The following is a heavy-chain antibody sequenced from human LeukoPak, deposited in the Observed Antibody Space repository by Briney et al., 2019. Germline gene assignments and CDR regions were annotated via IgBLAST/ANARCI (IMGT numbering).Heavy chain of an antibody. D-gene: IGHD2-21*02. CDR2: ISAYNGNT. Sequence: ASVKVSCKASGYTFTSYGISWVRQAPGQGLEWMGWISAYNGNTNYAQKLQGRVTMTTDTSTSTAYMELRSLRSDDTAVYYCARDHIVVVTANLYAFDIWGQGTMVTVPS. CDR3: ARDHIVVVTANLYAFDI. V-gene: IGHV1-18*01. J-gene: IGHJ3*02. CDR1: GYTFTSYG.